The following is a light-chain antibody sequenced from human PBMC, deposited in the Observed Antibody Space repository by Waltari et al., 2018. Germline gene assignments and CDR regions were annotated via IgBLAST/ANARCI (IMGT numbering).Light chain of an antibody. J-gene: IGKJ2*01. Sequence: EIVLTQSPATLSLSPGEGATLSCRASQSLTSYLAWYQQKPGQAPRLLIYDTSNRATGIPARFSGSGSGTDFTLIISSLEPEDFGVYYCQQRSTFGQGTSWRS. CDR3: QQRST. CDR1: QSLTSY. V-gene: IGKV3-11*01. CDR2: DTS.